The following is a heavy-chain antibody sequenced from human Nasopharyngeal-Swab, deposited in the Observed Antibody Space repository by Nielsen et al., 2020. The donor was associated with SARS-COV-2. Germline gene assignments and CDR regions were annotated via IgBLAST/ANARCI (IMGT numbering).Heavy chain of an antibody. J-gene: IGHJ4*02. CDR3: AKRSGSYPN. D-gene: IGHD3-10*01. CDR2: ISGSGGST. V-gene: IGHV3-23*01. Sequence: LKISCAASGFTFSSYAMSWVRQAPGKGLEWVSAISGSGGSTYYADSVKGRFTISRDNSKNTLYLQMNSLRAEDTAVYYCAKRSGSYPNWGQGTLVTVSS. CDR1: GFTFSSYA.